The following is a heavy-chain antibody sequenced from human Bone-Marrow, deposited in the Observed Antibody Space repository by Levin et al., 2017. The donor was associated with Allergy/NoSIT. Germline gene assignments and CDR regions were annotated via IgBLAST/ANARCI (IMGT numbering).Heavy chain of an antibody. J-gene: IGHJ4*02. Sequence: SSQTLSLTCSVSGYSIRSAYYWGWIRQTPGKGLEWIGSVFHTGTTSYNPSLQSRVTMSRDTSKNHFSLQLRSVTAADTAIYYCVRDGGYQLLPLLSYFDYWGQGVLVTVSS. CDR1: GYSIRSAYY. CDR2: VFHTGTT. D-gene: IGHD1-26*01. CDR3: VRDGGYQLLPLLSYFDY. V-gene: IGHV4-38-2*02.